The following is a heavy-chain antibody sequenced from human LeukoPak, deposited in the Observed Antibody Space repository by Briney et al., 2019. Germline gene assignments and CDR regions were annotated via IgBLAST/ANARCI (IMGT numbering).Heavy chain of an antibody. D-gene: IGHD4-17*01. V-gene: IGHV4-59*01. J-gene: IGHJ6*02. CDR1: GGSISSYY. CDR3: ARDLGRYGDYPPGNGMDV. Sequence: SETLSLTCTVSGGSISSYYWSWIRQPPGKGLEWMGHIYYSGSTNYNPSLKSRVTISVDTSKNQFSLKLSSVTAADTAVYYCARDLGRYGDYPPGNGMDVWGQGTTVTVSS. CDR2: IYYSGST.